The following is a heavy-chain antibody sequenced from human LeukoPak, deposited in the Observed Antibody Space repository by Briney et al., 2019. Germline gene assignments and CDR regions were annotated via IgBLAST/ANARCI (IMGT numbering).Heavy chain of an antibody. CDR3: ERDFVPGPLDG. V-gene: IGHV4-61*08. D-gene: IGHD2-8*01. Sequence: PSETLSLTCTVSGGSISSGDYYWSWIRQPPGKGLEWIGYIYYSGSTNYNPSLKSRVTMSVDTSKNQFSLKLSSVTAADTAAYSCERDFVPGPLDGWGTGTTVSGSS. CDR2: IYYSGST. J-gene: IGHJ6*03. CDR1: GGSISSGDYY.